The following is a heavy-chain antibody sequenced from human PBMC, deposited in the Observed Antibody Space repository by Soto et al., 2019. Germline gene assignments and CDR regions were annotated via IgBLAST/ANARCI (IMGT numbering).Heavy chain of an antibody. CDR3: AREKKMVNMIVVVYGMDV. CDR1: GFTFSSYA. D-gene: IGHD3-22*01. CDR2: ISYDGSNK. J-gene: IGHJ6*02. V-gene: IGHV3-30-3*01. Sequence: GGSLRLSCAASGFTFSSYAMHWVRQAPGKGLEWVAVISYDGSNKYYADSVKGRFTISRDNSKNTLYLQMNSLRAEDTAVYYCAREKKMVNMIVVVYGMDVWGQGTTVTVSS.